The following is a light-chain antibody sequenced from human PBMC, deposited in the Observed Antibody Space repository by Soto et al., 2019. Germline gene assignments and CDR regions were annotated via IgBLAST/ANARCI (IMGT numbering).Light chain of an antibody. CDR3: QQSYTTPYT. J-gene: IGKJ2*01. CDR1: QSVSKY. V-gene: IGKV1-39*01. Sequence: DIQMTQSPSSLSASVGDRVTITCRASQSVSKYLNWFQHKPGRAPKLLIHTSSTFRSGVPSRFSGSGSGTDFTLTISSLQREDFATYYCQQSYTTPYTFGQGTELEIK. CDR2: TSS.